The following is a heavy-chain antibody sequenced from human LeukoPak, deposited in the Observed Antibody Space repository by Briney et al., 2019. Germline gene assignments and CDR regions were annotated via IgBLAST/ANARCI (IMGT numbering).Heavy chain of an antibody. J-gene: IGHJ5*02. Sequence: ASVKVSCKASGYTFTGYYMHWVRQAPGQGLEWMGWINPNSGRTNYAQKFQGRVTMTRDTSISTAYMELSRLRSDDTAVYYCARGRVEYYDILTGRRPNNWFDPWGQGTLVTVSS. CDR3: ARGRVEYYDILTGRRPNNWFDP. V-gene: IGHV1-2*02. CDR1: GYTFTGYY. CDR2: INPNSGRT. D-gene: IGHD3-9*01.